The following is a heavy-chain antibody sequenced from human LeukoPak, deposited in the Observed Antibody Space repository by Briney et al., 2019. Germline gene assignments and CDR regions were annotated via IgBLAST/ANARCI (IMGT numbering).Heavy chain of an antibody. J-gene: IGHJ4*02. Sequence: PAGGSLRLSCAASGFTFSGFSMSWVRQSPTKGLEWVANIKQDGSERYYVDSVKGRFTISRDNAKNSLSLQMNNLRVEDTAVYYCARAGSHWHYVYWGQGTVVTVSS. V-gene: IGHV3-7*01. D-gene: IGHD3-10*01. CDR1: GFTFSGFS. CDR3: ARAGSHWHYVY. CDR2: IKQDGSER.